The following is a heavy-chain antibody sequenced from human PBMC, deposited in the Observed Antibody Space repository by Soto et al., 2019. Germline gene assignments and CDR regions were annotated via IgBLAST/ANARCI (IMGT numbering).Heavy chain of an antibody. Sequence: EVQLVESGGGLVQPGRSLRLSCAASGFTFDDFAMHWVRRVPGKGLEWVSSITWNSNVIGYADSVKGRFTISRDNAKNSLYLQMNSLRPEDTAFYYCTRGGPDAFCGGGRCYFDYWGQGTQVTVSS. CDR1: GFTFDDFA. V-gene: IGHV3-9*01. J-gene: IGHJ4*02. CDR3: TRGGPDAFCGGGRCYFDY. CDR2: ITWNSNVI. D-gene: IGHD2-15*01.